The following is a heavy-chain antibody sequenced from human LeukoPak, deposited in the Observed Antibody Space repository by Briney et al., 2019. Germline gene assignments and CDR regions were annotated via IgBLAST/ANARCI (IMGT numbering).Heavy chain of an antibody. Sequence: ASVKVSCKASGYTFTSYAMNCVRQAPGQGLEWMGWINTNTENPTYAQGFTGRFVFSLDTSVSTAYLQISSLKAENIAVYYCARLYGSGTYYFTFDSWGQGTLVTVSS. CDR1: GYTFTSYA. J-gene: IGHJ4*02. CDR3: ARLYGSGTYYFTFDS. V-gene: IGHV7-4-1*02. D-gene: IGHD3-10*01. CDR2: INTNTENP.